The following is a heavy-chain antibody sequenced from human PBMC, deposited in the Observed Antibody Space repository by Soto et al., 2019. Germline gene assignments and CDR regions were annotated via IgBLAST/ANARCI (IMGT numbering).Heavy chain of an antibody. J-gene: IGHJ4*02. CDR3: MSHQIAICDY. Sequence: EVQLLESGGGLVQPGGSLRLSCAASGFAFNQFDMSWVRQAPGKGLEWVSAISASGSTRPYTDSVRGRFTISRDNIRNTVDLHMNNLRAEDTAVYYCMSHQIAICDYWGRGTLVTVSS. D-gene: IGHD2-2*02. V-gene: IGHV3-23*01. CDR2: ISASGSTR. CDR1: GFAFNQFD.